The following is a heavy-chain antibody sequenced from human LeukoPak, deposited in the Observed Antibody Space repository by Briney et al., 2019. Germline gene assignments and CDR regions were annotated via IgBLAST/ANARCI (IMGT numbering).Heavy chain of an antibody. Sequence: SVKVSXKASGGTFSSYAISWMRQAPGQGLEWMGGIIPIFGTANYAQKFQGRVTITADESTSTAYMELSSLRSEDTAVYYCAREYSGANTMIVDYWGQGTLVTVSS. D-gene: IGHD1-26*01. J-gene: IGHJ4*02. CDR2: IIPIFGTA. V-gene: IGHV1-69*13. CDR1: GGTFSSYA. CDR3: AREYSGANTMIVDY.